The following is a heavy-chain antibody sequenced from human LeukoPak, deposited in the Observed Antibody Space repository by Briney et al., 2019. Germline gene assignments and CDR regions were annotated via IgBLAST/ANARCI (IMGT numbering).Heavy chain of an antibody. Sequence: PSETLSLTCTVSGGSISSSSYYWGWIRPPPGKGLEWIGSIYYSGSTYYNPSLKSRVTISVDTSKNQFSLKLSSVTAADTAVYYCASLGLAIYYLDYWGQGTLVTVSS. CDR2: IYYSGST. CDR1: GGSISSSSYY. V-gene: IGHV4-39*01. J-gene: IGHJ4*02. D-gene: IGHD3/OR15-3a*01. CDR3: ASLGLAIYYLDY.